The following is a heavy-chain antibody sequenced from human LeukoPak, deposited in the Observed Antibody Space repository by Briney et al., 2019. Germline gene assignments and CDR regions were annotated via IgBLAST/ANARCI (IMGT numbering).Heavy chain of an antibody. J-gene: IGHJ3*02. CDR3: ARSTGGGYGFYDI. Sequence: PGGSLRLSCAASGFTFSSYWMSWVRQAPGKGLEWVANIKQDGSEKYYVDSVKGRFTISRDNAKNSLYLQMNSLRAEDTAVYYCARSTGGGYGFYDIWGQGTMVTVSS. CDR2: IKQDGSEK. V-gene: IGHV3-7*01. CDR1: GFTFSSYW. D-gene: IGHD5-12*01.